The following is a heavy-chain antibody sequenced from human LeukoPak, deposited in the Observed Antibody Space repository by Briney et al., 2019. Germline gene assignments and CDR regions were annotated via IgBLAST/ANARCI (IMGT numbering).Heavy chain of an antibody. D-gene: IGHD6-13*01. J-gene: IGHJ4*02. CDR1: GGSFSGYY. Sequence: SETLSLTCAVYGGSFSGYYWSWIRQPPGKGLEWIGEINHSGSTNYNPSLKSRVTISVDTSKNQFSLKLSSVTAADTAVYYCARIMAPRIAAAGIFGYWGQGTLVTVSS. V-gene: IGHV4-34*01. CDR3: ARIMAPRIAAAGIFGY. CDR2: INHSGST.